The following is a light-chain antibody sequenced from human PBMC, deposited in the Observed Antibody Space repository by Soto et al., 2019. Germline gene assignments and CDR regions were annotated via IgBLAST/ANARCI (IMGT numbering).Light chain of an antibody. J-gene: IGKJ1*01. Sequence: AIRMTQSPSSFSASTGDRVTITCRAGQGISSYLAWYQQKPGKAPKLLIYAASTLQSGVPSRFSGSGSGTDFTLTISCLQSEDFEPYYCQQYYSYPWTFGKGTKVDIX. CDR3: QQYYSYPWT. V-gene: IGKV1-8*01. CDR2: AAS. CDR1: QGISSY.